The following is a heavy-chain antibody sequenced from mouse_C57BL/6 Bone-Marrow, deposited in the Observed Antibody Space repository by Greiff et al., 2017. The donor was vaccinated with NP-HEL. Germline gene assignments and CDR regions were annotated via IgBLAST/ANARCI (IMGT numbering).Heavy chain of an antibody. CDR1: GYTFTSYG. Sequence: VQLQQSGAELARPGASVKLSCKASGYTFTSYGISWVKQRTGQGLEWIGEIYPRSGNTYYNEKFKGKATLTADKSSSTAYMERRSLTSEDSAVYFCARRDYYGSEGDYWGQGTTLTVSS. V-gene: IGHV1-81*01. CDR2: IYPRSGNT. D-gene: IGHD1-1*01. J-gene: IGHJ2*01. CDR3: ARRDYYGSEGDY.